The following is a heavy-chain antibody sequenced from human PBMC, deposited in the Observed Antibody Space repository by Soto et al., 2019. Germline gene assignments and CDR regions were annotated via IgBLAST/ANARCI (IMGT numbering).Heavy chain of an antibody. CDR2: ISYDGSDK. D-gene: IGHD3-3*01. CDR3: ATMERLFDY. V-gene: IGHV3-30*03. Sequence: QPGGSLRLSCAASGFTFSSYGMHWVRQAPGTGLEWVAVISYDGSDKYYADSVKGRFTISRDNSKNRLYLQMNSLRAEDTAVYYCATMERLFDYWGQRTLVTVSS. J-gene: IGHJ4*02. CDR1: GFTFSSYG.